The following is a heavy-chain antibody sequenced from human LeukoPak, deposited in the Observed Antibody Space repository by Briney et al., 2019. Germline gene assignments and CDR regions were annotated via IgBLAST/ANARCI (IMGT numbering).Heavy chain of an antibody. CDR2: IIPMFGTA. D-gene: IGHD5-24*01. J-gene: IGHJ6*03. V-gene: IGHV1-69*06. Sequence: VASVKVSCKASGGTFSSYAIRWVRQAPGQGLEWVGGIIPMFGTADYAQKLQGRVTITADKSTSTAYMELSSLRSEDTAVYYCARGGDGYNLDYYYYMDVWGKGTTVTVSS. CDR1: GGTFSSYA. CDR3: ARGGDGYNLDYYYYMDV.